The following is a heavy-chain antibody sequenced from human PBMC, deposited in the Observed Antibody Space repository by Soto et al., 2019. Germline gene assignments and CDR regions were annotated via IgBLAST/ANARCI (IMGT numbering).Heavy chain of an antibody. V-gene: IGHV1-69*12. D-gene: IGHD3-10*01. J-gene: IGHJ6*02. CDR2: IIPIFGTA. CDR1: GGTFSSYA. CDR3: TARITMVRGVVYYYYYGMDV. Sequence: QVQLVQSGAEVKKSGSSVKVSCKASGGTFSSYAISWVRQAPGQGLEWMGGIIPIFGTANYAQKFQGRVTITADESTSTAYMELSSLRSEDTAVYYCTARITMVRGVVYYYYYGMDVWGQGTTVTVSS.